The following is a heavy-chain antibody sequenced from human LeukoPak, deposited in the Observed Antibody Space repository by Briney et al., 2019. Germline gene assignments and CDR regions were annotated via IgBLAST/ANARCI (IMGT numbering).Heavy chain of an antibody. CDR1: GDSVSSNSAA. V-gene: IGHV6-1*01. CDR2: TYYRSKWYN. CDR3: ARIFRRRVVIGVTQEV. J-gene: IGHJ4*02. D-gene: IGHD2-15*01. Sequence: SQTLSLTCAISGDSVSSNSAAWNWIRQSPSRGLEWLGRTYYRSKWYNDYAVSVKSRITINPDTSKNQFSLKLSSVTAADTAVYYCARIFRRRVVIGVTQEVWGQGTLVTVSS.